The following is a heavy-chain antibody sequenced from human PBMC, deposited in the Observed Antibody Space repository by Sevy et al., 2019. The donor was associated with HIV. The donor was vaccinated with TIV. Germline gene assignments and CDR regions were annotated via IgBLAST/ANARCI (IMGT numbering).Heavy chain of an antibody. CDR3: ARDLESYNYGAYGPSFMPDY. Sequence: GGSLRLSCAASGFTFSSYGMHWVRQAPGKGLEWVAVIWFDGSNTFYGDSVKGRFTISRDMAENTLHLQMNSLRAEDTAVYYCARDLESYNYGAYGPSFMPDYWGQGTVVTVSS. J-gene: IGHJ4*02. V-gene: IGHV3-33*01. CDR1: GFTFSSYG. CDR2: IWFDGSNT. D-gene: IGHD1-1*01.